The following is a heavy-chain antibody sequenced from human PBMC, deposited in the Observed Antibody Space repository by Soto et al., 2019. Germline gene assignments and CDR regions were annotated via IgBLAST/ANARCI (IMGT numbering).Heavy chain of an antibody. Sequence: EVQLVESGGTLVQPGGSLRLSCAATGFTFTSYWMHWVRQAPGKGLVWVSRINGDGSNTFYADSAKGRLTISKDNAKNTVYLQIISLRAEDTAVDYCARGIQYRYGMDVWGQGTTVTVSS. D-gene: IGHD4-4*01. J-gene: IGHJ6*02. V-gene: IGHV3-74*02. CDR2: INGDGSNT. CDR3: ARGIQYRYGMDV. CDR1: GFTFTSYW.